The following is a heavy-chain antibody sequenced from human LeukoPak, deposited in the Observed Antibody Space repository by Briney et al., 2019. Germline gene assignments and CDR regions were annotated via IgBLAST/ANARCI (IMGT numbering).Heavy chain of an antibody. Sequence: ASVNVSCKASGGTFSSYAISWVRQAPGQGLEWMGGIIPIFGTANYAQKFQGRVTITADESTSTAYMELSSLRSEDTAVYYCARDEVTAKIVVVPDYYYGMDVWGQGTTVTVSS. V-gene: IGHV1-69*13. CDR1: GGTFSSYA. J-gene: IGHJ6*02. CDR3: ARDEVTAKIVVVPDYYYGMDV. D-gene: IGHD2-2*01. CDR2: IIPIFGTA.